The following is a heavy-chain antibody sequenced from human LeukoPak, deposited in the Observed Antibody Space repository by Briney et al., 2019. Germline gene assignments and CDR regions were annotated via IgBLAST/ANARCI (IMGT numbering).Heavy chain of an antibody. V-gene: IGHV3-30*01. J-gene: IGHJ5*02. CDR1: GFTFSDYA. CDR3: ARAFPRYCSSLSCYSRLDP. CDR2: MSYDEKNK. Sequence: GGSLRLSCAASGFTFSDYAFHWVRQAPGKGLEWVAIMSYDEKNKFYGDAVKGRFTISRDISNNTVYLQMNSRRVEDTTVYYGARAFPRYCSSLSCYSRLDPWGLGTLVTVSS. D-gene: IGHD2-2*01.